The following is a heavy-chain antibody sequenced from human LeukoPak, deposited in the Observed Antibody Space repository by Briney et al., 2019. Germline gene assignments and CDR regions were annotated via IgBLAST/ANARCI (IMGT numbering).Heavy chain of an antibody. Sequence: GASVKVSCKVSGYTLTELSMHWVRQAPGKGLEWMGWISTNTGNPTYAQGFTGRFVFSLDISVNTAYLQISSLKAEDSAVYYCARQNTIAAPGTRFDPWGQGTLVTVSS. D-gene: IGHD6-13*01. CDR2: ISTNTGNP. CDR3: ARQNTIAAPGTRFDP. V-gene: IGHV7-4-1*02. J-gene: IGHJ5*02. CDR1: GYTLTELS.